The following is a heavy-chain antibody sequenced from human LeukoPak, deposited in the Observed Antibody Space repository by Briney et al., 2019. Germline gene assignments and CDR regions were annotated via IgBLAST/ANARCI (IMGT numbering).Heavy chain of an antibody. Sequence: ASVKVSCKVSGYTLTELSMHWVRQAPGKGLEWMGGFDPEDGESIYAQKFQGRVTMTEDTSTGTAYIELSSLRSEDTAVYYCATALRTILIAASGLFDYWGQGTLVTVSS. V-gene: IGHV1-24*01. CDR3: ATALRTILIAASGLFDY. D-gene: IGHD6-13*01. J-gene: IGHJ4*02. CDR1: GYTLTELS. CDR2: FDPEDGES.